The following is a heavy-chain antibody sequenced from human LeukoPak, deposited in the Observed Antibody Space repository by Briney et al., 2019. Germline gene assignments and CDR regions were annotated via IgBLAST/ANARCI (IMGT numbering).Heavy chain of an antibody. D-gene: IGHD1-1*01. Sequence: PSEILSLTCTVSGGSISSYYWSWIRQPPGKGLEWIGYIYYSGSTNYNPSLKSRVTISVDTSKNQFSLKLSSVTAADTAVYYCSRERREYINSNYYYYYVDVWGKGTTVTVSS. V-gene: IGHV4-59*01. CDR2: IYYSGST. CDR1: GGSISSYY. J-gene: IGHJ6*03. CDR3: SRERREYINSNYYYYYVDV.